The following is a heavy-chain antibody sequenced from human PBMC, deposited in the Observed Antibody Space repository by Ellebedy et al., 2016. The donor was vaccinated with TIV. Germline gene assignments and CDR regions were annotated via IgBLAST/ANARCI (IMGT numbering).Heavy chain of an antibody. J-gene: IGHJ4*02. Sequence: GESLKISXATSGFTFRNFFMSWVRQTPGKGLEWVSTISGDGGSTYFADPVKGRFTISRDNSKNTMYLQMNSLRADDTAVYYCRQGHYADYWGQGTLVTVSS. CDR3: RQGHYADY. CDR2: ISGDGGST. CDR1: GFTFRNFF. V-gene: IGHV3-23*01.